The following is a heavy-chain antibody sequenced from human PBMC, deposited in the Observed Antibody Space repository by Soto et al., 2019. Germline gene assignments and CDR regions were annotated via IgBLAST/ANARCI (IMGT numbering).Heavy chain of an antibody. J-gene: IGHJ4*02. D-gene: IGHD3-10*01. CDR1: GFTFIRFE. CDR2: ISSSGSTS. CDR3: TRAAWFPYLSFY. V-gene: IGHV3-48*03. Sequence: PGVSLILSGAASGFTFIRFELHWGRQAPGKGLDCISYISSSGSTSYYASSVGGGFTISRYNANNSVYLQMGSLRAEDTALYYCTRAAWFPYLSFYWGQGALVTVSS.